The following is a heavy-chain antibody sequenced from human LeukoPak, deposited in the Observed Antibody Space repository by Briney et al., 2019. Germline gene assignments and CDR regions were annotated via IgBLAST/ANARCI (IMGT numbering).Heavy chain of an antibody. CDR2: INPDNGGT. J-gene: IGHJ4*02. CDR3: ARVALTMALTGSYKYPTDY. V-gene: IGHV1-2*02. CDR1: GYTFIDYY. Sequence: ASVKVSCKASGYTFIDYYMHWVRQAPGQGLEWMGWINPDNGGTNYAQKLQGRVTMTTDTATSTAYMELRSLRSDDTAVYYCARVALTMALTGSYKYPTDYWGQGTLVTVSS. D-gene: IGHD3-9*01.